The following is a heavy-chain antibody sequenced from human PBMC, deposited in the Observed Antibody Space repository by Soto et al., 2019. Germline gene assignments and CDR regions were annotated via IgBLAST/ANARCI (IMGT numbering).Heavy chain of an antibody. J-gene: IGHJ4*02. V-gene: IGHV3-23*03. CDR2: IDGSNE. Sequence: EVQLLESGGGLVQPGGSLTLSCAASGFTFSSYAMGWVRQAPGTGLEWVSVIDGSNEYHADSVKGRFSISRDNSKSTVNLQMSSLRGDDTAVYYCARDLGSLDQEFFYWGQGTPVTVSS. CDR3: ARDLGSLDQEFFY. D-gene: IGHD1-1*01. CDR1: GFTFSSYA.